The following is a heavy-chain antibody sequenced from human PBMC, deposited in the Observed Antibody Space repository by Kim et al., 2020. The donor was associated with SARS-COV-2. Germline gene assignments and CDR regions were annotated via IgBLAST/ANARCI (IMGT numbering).Heavy chain of an antibody. CDR1: GFTFSSYG. D-gene: IGHD3-16*01. Sequence: GGSLRLSCAASGFTFSSYGMHWVRQAPGKGLEWVAVISYDGSNKYYADSVKGRFTISRDNSKNTLYLQMNSLRAEDTAVYYCAKDGVSERGPLDYWGQGTLVTVSS. J-gene: IGHJ4*02. V-gene: IGHV3-30*18. CDR3: AKDGVSERGPLDY. CDR2: ISYDGSNK.